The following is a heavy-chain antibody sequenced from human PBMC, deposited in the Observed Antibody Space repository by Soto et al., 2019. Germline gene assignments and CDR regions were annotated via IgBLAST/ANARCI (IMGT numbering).Heavy chain of an antibody. J-gene: IGHJ4*02. CDR3: AHRPSGWYLFDY. CDR2: IYWNDDK. CDR1: GFSLSTSGLG. Sequence: SGPTGEPTQTLTLTCTFPGFSLSTSGLGVGWIRQPPGKALEWLALIYWNDDKRYSPSLKARLTITKDTSKNQVVLTMTNMDPVDTATYYCAHRPSGWYLFDYWGQGTLVTVSS. D-gene: IGHD6-19*01. V-gene: IGHV2-5*01.